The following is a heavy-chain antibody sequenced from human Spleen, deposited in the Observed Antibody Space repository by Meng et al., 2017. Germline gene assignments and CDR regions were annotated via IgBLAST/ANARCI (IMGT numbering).Heavy chain of an antibody. Sequence: AHLQDTVPKPLQPSGPRSPTCAFSGDSISGTIWCSWLRPSPGKGLLWISEIYQSGNTNYNPSLRIRVTIALDRSKNQFSLKLSSVTAADTAVYYCARRTTFGIVNWFDPWGQGILVTVSS. CDR3: ARRTTFGIVNWFDP. J-gene: IGHJ5*02. CDR1: GDSISGTIW. V-gene: IGHV4-4*02. D-gene: IGHD1/OR15-1a*01. CDR2: IYQSGNT.